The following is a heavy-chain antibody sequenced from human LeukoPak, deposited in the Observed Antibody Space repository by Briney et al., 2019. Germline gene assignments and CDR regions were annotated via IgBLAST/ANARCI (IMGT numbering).Heavy chain of an antibody. J-gene: IGHJ4*02. V-gene: IGHV1-18*01. CDR3: ARGGSRVTTINILDY. CDR1: GYTFTSYG. D-gene: IGHD5-24*01. CDR2: IRTYNGNT. Sequence: ASVKVSCKASGYTFTSYGINWVRQAPGQGLEWMGWIRTYNGNTNYAQKLQGRVTMTTDTSTSTAYMELRSLRSDDTAVYYCARGGSRVTTINILDYWGQGTLVTVSS.